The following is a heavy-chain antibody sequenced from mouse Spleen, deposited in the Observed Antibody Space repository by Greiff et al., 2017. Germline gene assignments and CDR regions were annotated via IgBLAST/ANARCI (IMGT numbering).Heavy chain of an antibody. J-gene: IGHJ3*01. V-gene: IGHV1-76*01. CDR2: IYPGSGNT. Sequence: QVQLKQSGAELVRPGASVKLSCKASGYTFTDYYINWVKQRPGQGLEWIARIYPGSGNTYYNEKFKGKATLTAEKSSSTAYMQLSSLTSEDSAVYFCARRSSNGGFAYWGQGTLVTVSA. D-gene: IGHD1-1*01. CDR1: GYTFTDYY. CDR3: ARRSSNGGFAY.